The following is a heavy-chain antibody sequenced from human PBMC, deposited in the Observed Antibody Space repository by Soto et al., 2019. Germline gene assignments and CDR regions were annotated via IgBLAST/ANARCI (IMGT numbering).Heavy chain of an antibody. V-gene: IGHV4-59*01. CDR1: GGSISSYY. Sequence: QVQLQESGPGLVKPSETLSLTCTVSGGSISSYYWSWIRQPPGKGLEWIGHIYYSGSTNYNPSLWSRVTISVAAAKNLLPLKLSSVTASGTAVYYCARVTFDVYFDYWGQGTPDTVSS. D-gene: IGHD2-21*02. CDR2: IYYSGST. CDR3: ARVTFDVYFDY. J-gene: IGHJ4*02.